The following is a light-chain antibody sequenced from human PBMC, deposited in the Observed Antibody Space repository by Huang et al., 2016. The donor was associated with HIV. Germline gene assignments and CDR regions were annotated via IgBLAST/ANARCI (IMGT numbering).Light chain of an antibody. CDR2: LGS. V-gene: IGKV2-28*01. J-gene: IGKJ3*01. Sequence: IVMTQSPLSLPVTPGEPASISCRSSQSLLRSNGYTYLDWYLQRPGQSPQLLIYLGSNRASGVPDRFSGSASVTNFTLKVSRVEADDLGTYYCMQGLQTPGVTFGPGTKVDFK. CDR3: MQGLQTPGVT. CDR1: QSLLRSNGYTY.